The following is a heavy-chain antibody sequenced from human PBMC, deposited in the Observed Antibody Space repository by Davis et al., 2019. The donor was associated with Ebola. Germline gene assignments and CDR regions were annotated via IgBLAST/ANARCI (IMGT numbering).Heavy chain of an antibody. CDR3: ARGTISGVVRVLYYGMDV. D-gene: IGHD3-3*01. CDR2: INHSGST. Sequence: MPGGSLRLSCTVPGGSISSYYWSWIRQPPGKGLEWIGEINHSGSTNYNPPLKSRVTISVDTSKNQFSLKLSSVTAADTAVYYCARGTISGVVRVLYYGMDVWGQGTTVTVSS. CDR1: GGSISSYY. V-gene: IGHV4-34*01. J-gene: IGHJ6*02.